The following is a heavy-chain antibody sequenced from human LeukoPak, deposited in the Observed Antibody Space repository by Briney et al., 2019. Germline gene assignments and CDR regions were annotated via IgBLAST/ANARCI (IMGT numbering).Heavy chain of an antibody. J-gene: IGHJ4*02. V-gene: IGHV3-21*04. Sequence: PGGSLRLSCAASGFTFSSYSMNWVRQAPGKGLEWVSSISSSSSYIYYADSVKGRFTISRDNSKNTLYLQMNSLRADDTAVYYCAKDRDGGTWSFYFEDWGQGTLVTVSS. CDR3: AKDRDGGTWSFYFED. D-gene: IGHD6-13*01. CDR2: ISSSSSYI. CDR1: GFTFSSYS.